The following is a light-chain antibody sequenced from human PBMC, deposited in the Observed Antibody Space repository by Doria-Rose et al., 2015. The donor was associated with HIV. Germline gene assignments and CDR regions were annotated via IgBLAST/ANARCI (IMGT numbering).Light chain of an antibody. V-gene: IGKV3-20*01. J-gene: IGKJ1*01. CDR2: DES. Sequence: TQSPGTLSLSPWERATLSCRASQSFSSTYLAWYQHKPGQAPSLLIYDESTRATGIPYRFSASGSGTDFTPTINRLEPGDFALYYCHQYGTSWTFGQGTKVEI. CDR1: QSFSSTY. CDR3: HQYGTSWT.